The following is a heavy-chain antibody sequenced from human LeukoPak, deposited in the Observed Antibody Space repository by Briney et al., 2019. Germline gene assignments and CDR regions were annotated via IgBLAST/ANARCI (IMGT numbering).Heavy chain of an antibody. CDR1: GGSISSYY. D-gene: IGHD3-10*01. V-gene: IGHV4-59*01. CDR2: IYYSGST. J-gene: IGHJ3*02. CDR3: ARGANYYGSGSYYTKAFDI. Sequence: SETLSLTCTVSGGSISSYYWSWIRQPPGKGLEWIGYIYYSGSTNYNPSLKSRVTISVDTSKNQFSLKLSSVTAADTAVYYCARGANYYGSGSYYTKAFDIWGQGTMVTVSS.